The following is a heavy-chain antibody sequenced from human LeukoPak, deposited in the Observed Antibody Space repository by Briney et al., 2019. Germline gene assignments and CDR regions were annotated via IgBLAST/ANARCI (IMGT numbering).Heavy chain of an antibody. CDR2: INHSGST. CDR1: GGSFSGYY. V-gene: IGHV4-34*01. D-gene: IGHD3-22*01. CDR3: ATRYYYDSSGYYPRYFDL. Sequence: SETLSLTCAAYGGSFSGYYWSWIRQPPGKGLEWIGEINHSGSTNYNPSLKSRVTISVDTSKNQFSLKLSSVTAADTAVYYCATRYYYDSSGYYPRYFDLWGRGTLVTVSS. J-gene: IGHJ2*01.